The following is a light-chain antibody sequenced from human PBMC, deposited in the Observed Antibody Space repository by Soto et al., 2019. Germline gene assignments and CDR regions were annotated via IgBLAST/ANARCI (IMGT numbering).Light chain of an antibody. CDR2: DAS. Sequence: DIVMTQSPGPLSVSPGERATLFCRASQSVRSSLAWYQQKPGQAPRLFIYDASTRAAGIPARFSGSGSGTECTLTISSLQSEDVAVYYCHHYHNWPMTLGQGTRLEIK. CDR3: HHYHNWPMT. J-gene: IGKJ5*01. CDR1: QSVRSS. V-gene: IGKV3-15*01.